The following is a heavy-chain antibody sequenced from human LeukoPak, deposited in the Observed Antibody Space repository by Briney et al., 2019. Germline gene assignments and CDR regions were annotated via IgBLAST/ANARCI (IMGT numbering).Heavy chain of an antibody. CDR1: GGSFSGYY. Sequence: PSETLSLTCAVYGGSFSGYYWSWIRQPPGKGLEWIGEINHSGSTNYNPSLKSRVTISVDTSKNQFSLKLSSVTAADTAVYYCASGHDILTGYYLLLDYWGQGTLVTVSS. CDR2: INHSGST. J-gene: IGHJ4*02. V-gene: IGHV4-34*01. CDR3: ASGHDILTGYYLLLDY. D-gene: IGHD3-9*01.